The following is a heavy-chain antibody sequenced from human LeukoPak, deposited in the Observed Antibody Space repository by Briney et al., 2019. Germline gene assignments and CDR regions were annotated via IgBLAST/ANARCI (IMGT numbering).Heavy chain of an antibody. J-gene: IGHJ4*02. CDR3: ARHWWRQSGIAAAFGV. Sequence: GSLRLSCAASGFTFRTYWMSWIRQPPGKGLEWIGSRYYSGTIYYNPSLKSRVTISVDTSKNQFSLKLSSVIAPDTAVYYCARHWWRQSGIAAAFGVWGQGILVTVSS. CDR2: RYYSGTI. V-gene: IGHV4-39*01. D-gene: IGHD6-13*01. CDR1: GFTFRTYW.